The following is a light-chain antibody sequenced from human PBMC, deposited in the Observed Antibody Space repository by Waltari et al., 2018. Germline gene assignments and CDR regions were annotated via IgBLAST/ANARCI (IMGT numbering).Light chain of an antibody. CDR2: LGS. Sequence: SPLSLPVTPGEPASISCRSSQSLLHSNGYSYLDWYLQKPGQSPRLLIYLGSNRASGVPDRFSGSGSGTDFTLRISRVEAEDVGVYYCMQALQIPDTFGQGTKLEI. J-gene: IGKJ2*01. V-gene: IGKV2-28*01. CDR1: QSLLHSNGYSY. CDR3: MQALQIPDT.